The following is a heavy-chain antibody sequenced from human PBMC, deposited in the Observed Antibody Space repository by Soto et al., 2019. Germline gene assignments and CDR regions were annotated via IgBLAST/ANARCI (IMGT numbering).Heavy chain of an antibody. CDR3: ASTFTRGFGSKGYYYGMEV. V-gene: IGHV1-18*01. CDR1: GYTFTSYG. D-gene: IGHD3-10*01. CDR2: ISAYNGNT. J-gene: IGHJ6*02. Sequence: QVQLVQSGAEVKKPGASVKVSCKASGYTFTSYGISWVRQAPGQGLEWMGWISAYNGNTNYAQKRQGRVTMTTDTATRTAYMGLRSLRSDDTAVYYCASTFTRGFGSKGYYYGMEVWGQGTTVTVSS.